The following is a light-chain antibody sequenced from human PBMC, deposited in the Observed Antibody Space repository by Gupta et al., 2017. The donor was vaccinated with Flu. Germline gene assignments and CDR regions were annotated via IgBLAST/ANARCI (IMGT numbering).Light chain of an antibody. Sequence: PATLSVSPGEGATLSCRASETVYSHLAWYQQKPGQAPRLFIYGASTRATGIPARFSGSESGTEFTLTISSLQSEDFAVYYCQQYNDWPRTFGQGTKVELK. J-gene: IGKJ1*01. CDR2: GAS. CDR1: ETVYSH. CDR3: QQYNDWPRT. V-gene: IGKV3-15*01.